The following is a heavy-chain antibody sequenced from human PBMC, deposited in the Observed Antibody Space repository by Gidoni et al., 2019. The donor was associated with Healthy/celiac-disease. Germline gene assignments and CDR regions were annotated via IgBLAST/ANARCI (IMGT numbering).Heavy chain of an antibody. CDR1: GGSFSGYY. J-gene: IGHJ3*02. CDR3: ARGRKRSILYSNDAFDI. D-gene: IGHD2-8*01. Sequence: QVQLQQWGPGLLKPSETLSLTCSVYGGSFSGYYWSWIRQPPGKGLEWIGEINHSGSTNYNPSLKSRITISGDTSKNQFALKLSSVTAADTAVYYCARGRKRSILYSNDAFDIWGQGTMVTVSS. V-gene: IGHV4-34*01. CDR2: INHSGST.